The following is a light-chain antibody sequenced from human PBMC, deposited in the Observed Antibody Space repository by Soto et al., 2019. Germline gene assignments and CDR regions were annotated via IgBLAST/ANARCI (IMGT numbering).Light chain of an antibody. J-gene: IGKJ2*01. CDR2: AAS. CDR3: QRYNSAPNT. V-gene: IGKV1-27*01. Sequence: DIQMTQSPSSLSASVGDRVTITCRASQGISNYLAWYQQKPGKVPKLLIYAASTLQSGVPSRFSGSGSGTKFNLHLSSPQAEDVATYYCQRYNSAPNTFGQGTKLEIK. CDR1: QGISNY.